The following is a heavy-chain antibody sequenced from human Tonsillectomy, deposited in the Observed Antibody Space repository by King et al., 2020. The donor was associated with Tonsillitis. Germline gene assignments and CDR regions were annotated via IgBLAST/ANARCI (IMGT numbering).Heavy chain of an antibody. Sequence: QLQESGPGLVKPSETLSLTCTISGFSISSDYYCGWVRQPPGKGLEWIATIYHSGSTYYTPSLKSRVTTSLDTSKNQFSLNLNSVTAAATAVYYCARAGSYCGGRSYCYTGLDVWGQGTTVTVS. CDR2: IYHSGST. D-gene: IGHD2-21*01. J-gene: IGHJ6*02. CDR3: ARAGSYCGGRSYCYTGLDV. V-gene: IGHV4-38-2*02. CDR1: GFSISSDYY.